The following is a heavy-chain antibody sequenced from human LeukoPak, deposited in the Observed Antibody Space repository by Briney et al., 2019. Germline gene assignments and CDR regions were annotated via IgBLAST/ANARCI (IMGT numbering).Heavy chain of an antibody. CDR3: ARETEGARLTYYFDY. CDR1: GGSFSGYY. D-gene: IGHD1-14*01. CDR2: INHSGST. Sequence: KPSETLSLTCAVYGGSFSGYYWSWIRQPPGKGLEWIGEINHSGSTNYNPSLKSRVTISVDTSKNQFSLKLSSVTAADTAVYYCARETEGARLTYYFDYWGQGTLVTVSS. J-gene: IGHJ4*02. V-gene: IGHV4-34*01.